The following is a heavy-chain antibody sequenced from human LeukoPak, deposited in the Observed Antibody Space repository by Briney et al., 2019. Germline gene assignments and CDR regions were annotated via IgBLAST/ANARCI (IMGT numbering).Heavy chain of an antibody. CDR1: GFTFSSYH. J-gene: IGHJ4*02. CDR3: AKTHSSGWSSFDY. V-gene: IGHV3-21*04. Sequence: GGSLRLSCVVSGFTFSSYHMNWVRQAPGKGLEWVSSISTSRNYIYYADSVKGRFTISRDNAKNSLYLQMNSLRAEDTAVYYCAKTHSSGWSSFDYWGQGTLVTVSS. CDR2: ISTSRNYI. D-gene: IGHD6-19*01.